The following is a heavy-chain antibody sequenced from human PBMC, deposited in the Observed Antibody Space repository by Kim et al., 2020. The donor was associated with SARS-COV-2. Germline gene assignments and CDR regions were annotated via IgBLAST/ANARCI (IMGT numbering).Heavy chain of an antibody. V-gene: IGHV1-18*04. Sequence: ASVKVSCKASGYTFASYGISWVRQAPGQGLEWMGWISAYNGNPKYAQKLQGRVTMTTDTSTSTAYMELRSLRSDDTAVYYCARDRRLHYGMDVWGQGTTVTVSS. CDR1: GYTFASYG. CDR2: ISAYNGNP. J-gene: IGHJ6*02. CDR3: ARDRRLHYGMDV. D-gene: IGHD5-12*01.